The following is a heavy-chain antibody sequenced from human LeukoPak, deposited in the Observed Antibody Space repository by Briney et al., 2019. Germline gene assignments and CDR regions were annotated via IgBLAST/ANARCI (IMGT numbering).Heavy chain of an antibody. Sequence: GGSLRLSCAASGFTFSSYAMHWVRQAPGKGLEWLAVISYDGSNKYYADSVQGRFTISRDNSKSTLCLQMNSLRAEDTAVYYCAKQLGYCSDGSCYFPYWGQGTLVTVSS. CDR1: GFTFSSYA. CDR3: AKQLGYCSDGSCYFPY. V-gene: IGHV3-30-3*02. D-gene: IGHD2-15*01. J-gene: IGHJ4*02. CDR2: ISYDGSNK.